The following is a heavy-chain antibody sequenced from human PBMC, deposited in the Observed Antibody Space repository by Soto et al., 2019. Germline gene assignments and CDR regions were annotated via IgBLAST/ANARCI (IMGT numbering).Heavy chain of an antibody. CDR1: GYTFINYY. CDR2: INPNGGST. V-gene: IGHV1-46*01. Sequence: QVQLVQSGAEVKKPGASVKVSCKASGYTFINYYMHWVRQAPGQGLEWMGIINPNGGSTTYAQKFQGRVTLTRDTYTNTDNMELSSLRSEDTAVYYCAREKWLVRRNDPFDIWGQGTMVTVSS. D-gene: IGHD6-19*01. CDR3: AREKWLVRRNDPFDI. J-gene: IGHJ3*02.